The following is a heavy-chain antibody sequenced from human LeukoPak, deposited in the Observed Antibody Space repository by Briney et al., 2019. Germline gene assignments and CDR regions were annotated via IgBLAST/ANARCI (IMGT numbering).Heavy chain of an antibody. J-gene: IGHJ3*02. CDR3: ARDSVYTAMNAFDI. CDR1: GFTFSSYS. V-gene: IGHV3-48*04. D-gene: IGHD5-18*01. Sequence: QPGGSLRLSCAASGFTFSSYSMSWVRQAPGKGLEWVSYISSSSSTIYYADSVKGRFTISTDNAKNSLYLQMNSLRAEDTAVYYCARDSVYTAMNAFDIWGQGTMVTVSS. CDR2: ISSSSSTI.